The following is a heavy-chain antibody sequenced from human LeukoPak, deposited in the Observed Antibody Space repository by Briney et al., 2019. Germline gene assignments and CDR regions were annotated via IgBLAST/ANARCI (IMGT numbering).Heavy chain of an antibody. J-gene: IGHJ6*03. V-gene: IGHV4-61*02. CDR3: ATRGGYCSGGSCSLGYYYYYMDV. CDR1: GGSISSGSYY. Sequence: SETLSLTCTVSGGSISSGSYYWSWIRQPAGKGLEWIGRIYTSGSTNYNPSLKSRVTISVDTSKNQFSLVLSSVTAADTAVYYCATRGGYCSGGSCSLGYYYYYMDVWGKGTTVTVSS. CDR2: IYTSGST. D-gene: IGHD2-15*01.